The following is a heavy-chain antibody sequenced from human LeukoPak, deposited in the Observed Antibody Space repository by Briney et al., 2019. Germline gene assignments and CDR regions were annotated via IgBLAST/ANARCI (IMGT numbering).Heavy chain of an antibody. CDR2: IYDSVST. Sequence: SETLSLTCTVSGGSISNSYWSWIRQPPGKGLEWIGYIYDSVSTNYNPSLKSRVTISADTSKNQFSLKLSSVTAADTAIYYCARQSGGVATKLDYWGQGTLVTVSS. CDR3: ARQSGGVATKLDY. J-gene: IGHJ4*02. CDR1: GGSISNSY. D-gene: IGHD3-16*01. V-gene: IGHV4-59*08.